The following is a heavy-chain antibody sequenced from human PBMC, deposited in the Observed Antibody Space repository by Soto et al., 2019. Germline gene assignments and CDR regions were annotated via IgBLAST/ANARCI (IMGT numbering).Heavy chain of an antibody. J-gene: IGHJ4*02. CDR2: IIPIFGTA. CDR1: GSTFSSYA. V-gene: IGHV1-69*13. CDR3: ARGTIYYYDSSGSRFDY. Sequence: SVKVSCKASGSTFSSYAISWVRQAPGQGLEWMGGIIPIFGTANYAQKFQGRVTITADESTSTAYMELSSLRSEDTAVYYCARGTIYYYDSSGSRFDYWGQGTLVTVSS. D-gene: IGHD3-22*01.